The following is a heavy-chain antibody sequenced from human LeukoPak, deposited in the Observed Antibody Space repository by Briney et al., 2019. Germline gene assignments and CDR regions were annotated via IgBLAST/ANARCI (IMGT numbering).Heavy chain of an antibody. Sequence: GASVKVSCKASGYTFTSYGISWVRQAPGQGLEWMGWISAYNGNTNYAQKLQGRVTTTTDTSTSTAYMELRSLRSDDTAVYYCARQLHFDWPLYYYGMDVWGQGTTVTVSS. CDR3: ARQLHFDWPLYYYGMDV. V-gene: IGHV1-18*01. CDR1: GYTFTSYG. CDR2: ISAYNGNT. J-gene: IGHJ6*02. D-gene: IGHD3-9*01.